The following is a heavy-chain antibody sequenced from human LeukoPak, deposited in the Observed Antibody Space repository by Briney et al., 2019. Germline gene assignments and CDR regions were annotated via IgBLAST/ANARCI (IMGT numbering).Heavy chain of an antibody. CDR3: ATSLQATVMGSFDY. CDR1: GYTVTELS. CDR2: FHPEDGET. J-gene: IGHJ4*02. V-gene: IGHV1-24*01. Sequence: ASVKVSCKVSGYTVTELSMHWVRQSPGKGLEWMGGFHPEDGETIYAQKFQGRVTMTEDTTTDTAYMELSSLRSEDTAVYYCATSLQATVMGSFDYWGEGTLVTVSS. D-gene: IGHD4-17*01.